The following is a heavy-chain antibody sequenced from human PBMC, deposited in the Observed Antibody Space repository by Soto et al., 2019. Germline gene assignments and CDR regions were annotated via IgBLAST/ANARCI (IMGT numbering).Heavy chain of an antibody. CDR1: GFTFGDYA. Sequence: QVQLVESGGGVVQPGRSLRLSCAASGFTFGDYAMHWVRQAPGKGLDWVAVMSLDGSNQYYADSVKGRFTISRDNAKNTLYLHMNSLTAEDTAVYFCARDLKLSAHHYYYGIDIWGQGTPVTVSS. CDR2: MSLDGSNQ. V-gene: IGHV3-30-3*01. CDR3: ARDLKLSAHHYYYGIDI. J-gene: IGHJ6*02.